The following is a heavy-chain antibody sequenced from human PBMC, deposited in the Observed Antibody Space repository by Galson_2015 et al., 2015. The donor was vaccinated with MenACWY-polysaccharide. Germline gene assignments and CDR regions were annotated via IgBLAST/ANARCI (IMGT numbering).Heavy chain of an antibody. J-gene: IGHJ4*02. D-gene: IGHD3-16*01. V-gene: IGHV4-31*03. Sequence: LSLTCTVSGGSISSGGYYWSWIRQHPGKGLEWIGYIHYSGSTYYNPSLRGRVTVSVDTSKNQFSLKLSSVTAADTAVYYCARRAPSWGFLDYWGQGALVTVSS. CDR2: IHYSGST. CDR1: GGSISSGGYY. CDR3: ARRAPSWGFLDY.